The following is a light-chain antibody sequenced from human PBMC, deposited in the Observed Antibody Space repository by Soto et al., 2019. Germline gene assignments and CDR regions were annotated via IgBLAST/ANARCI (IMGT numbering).Light chain of an antibody. CDR1: QSVSRN. Sequence: EIVMTQSPATLSVSPGERATLSCRASQSVSRNLAWYQQKPGQAPRLLIYGASTRATGIPARFSGSGSGTLFTLTISRLQSEDFAVYYCQQYNNWRTFGQGTKVEIK. CDR3: QQYNNWRT. J-gene: IGKJ1*01. V-gene: IGKV3-15*01. CDR2: GAS.